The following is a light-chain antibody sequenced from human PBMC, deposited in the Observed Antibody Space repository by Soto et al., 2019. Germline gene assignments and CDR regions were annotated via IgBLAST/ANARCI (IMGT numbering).Light chain of an antibody. CDR3: QQSYSTPMYT. CDR2: AAS. J-gene: IGKJ2*01. CDR1: QSISSY. Sequence: NQKTQSPSSLSASLGEKKTNTFPGSQSISSYLNWYQQKPGKAPKLLIYAASSLQSGVPSRFSGSGSGTDFTLTISSLQPEDFATYYCQQSYSTPMYTFGQGTKVDIK. V-gene: IGKV1-39*01.